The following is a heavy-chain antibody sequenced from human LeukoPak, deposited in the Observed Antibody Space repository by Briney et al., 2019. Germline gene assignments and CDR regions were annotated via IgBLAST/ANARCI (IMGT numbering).Heavy chain of an antibody. J-gene: IGHJ3*02. CDR3: SKDPNGDYVGAFDM. Sequence: GGSLTLSCTASGVTFSNYATTWVRQAPGKGLEWVSAITGSGRGTYYADSVKGRFSVSRDNSQNTVFLHMNSLRADDTALYYCSKDPNGDYVGAFDMWGPGTMVTVSS. CDR1: GVTFSNYA. D-gene: IGHD4-17*01. CDR2: ITGSGRGT. V-gene: IGHV3-23*01.